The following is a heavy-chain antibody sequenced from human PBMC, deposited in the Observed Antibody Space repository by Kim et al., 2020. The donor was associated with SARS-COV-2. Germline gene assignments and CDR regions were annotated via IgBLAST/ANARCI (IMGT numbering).Heavy chain of an antibody. Sequence: AGTVRGRFAVSRDRSKNTVFLQMNSVRADDTAVYYCAKSTRVFYYYKGVWGKGTTVTVS. J-gene: IGHJ6*03. V-gene: IGHV3-23*05. CDR3: AKSTRVFYYYKGV.